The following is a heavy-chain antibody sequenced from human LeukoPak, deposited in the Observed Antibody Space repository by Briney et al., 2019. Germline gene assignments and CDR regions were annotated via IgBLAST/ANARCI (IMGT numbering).Heavy chain of an antibody. CDR2: INSDGSWT. CDR3: VSFYEAY. J-gene: IGHJ4*02. D-gene: IGHD2/OR15-2a*01. V-gene: IGHV3-74*01. Sequence: GGSLRLSCAASGFTFSSSWMHWVRQAPGKGLVWVSRINSDGSWTSYADSVKGRFTISKDNAKNTVYLQMNNLRAEDTAVYYCVSFYEAYWGRGTLVTVSS. CDR1: GFTFSSSW.